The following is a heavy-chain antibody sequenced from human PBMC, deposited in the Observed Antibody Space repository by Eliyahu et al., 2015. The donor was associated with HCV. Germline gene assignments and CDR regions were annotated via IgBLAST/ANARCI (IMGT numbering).Heavy chain of an antibody. Sequence: EVQLVESGGGLVKPGGSLRVSCAASGFTFSSFXMNWVRQAPGTGLGWVASIDTTTTYIYYADSVRGRFTISRDNAKKSFYLQMNSLRAEDTAVYYCARGTLLTAEYFDFWGQGALVTVSS. CDR1: GFTFSSFX. D-gene: IGHD2-21*02. CDR3: ARGTLLTAEYFDF. J-gene: IGHJ4*02. V-gene: IGHV3-21*01. CDR2: IDTTTTYI.